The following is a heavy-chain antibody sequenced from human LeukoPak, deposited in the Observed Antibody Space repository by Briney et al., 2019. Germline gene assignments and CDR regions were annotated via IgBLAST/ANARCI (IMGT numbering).Heavy chain of an antibody. Sequence: GGSLRLSCAASGFTFSSYGMHWVRQAPGKGLEWVAVIWYGGSNKYYADSVKGRFTISRDNSKNTLYLQMNSLRAEDTAVYYCALYSSGPPYYFDYWGQGTLVTVSS. CDR3: ALYSSGPPYYFDY. D-gene: IGHD6-19*01. J-gene: IGHJ4*02. CDR1: GFTFSSYG. V-gene: IGHV3-33*08. CDR2: IWYGGSNK.